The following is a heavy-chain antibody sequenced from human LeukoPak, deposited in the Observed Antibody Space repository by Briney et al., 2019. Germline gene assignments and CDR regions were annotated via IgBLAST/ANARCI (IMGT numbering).Heavy chain of an antibody. J-gene: IGHJ5*02. CDR1: GGSISSSSYY. CDR3: ARAPSNYDILTGYYTGHWFDP. D-gene: IGHD3-9*01. CDR2: IYYSGST. V-gene: IGHV4-61*01. Sequence: SETLSLTCTVSGGSISSSSYYWSWIRQPPGEGLEWIGYIYYSGSTNYNPSLKSRVTISVDTSKNQFSLKLSSVTAADTAVYYCARAPSNYDILTGYYTGHWFDPWGQGTLVTVSS.